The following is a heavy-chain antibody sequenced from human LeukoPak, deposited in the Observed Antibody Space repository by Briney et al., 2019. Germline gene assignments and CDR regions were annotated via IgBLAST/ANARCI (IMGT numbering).Heavy chain of an antibody. CDR2: IVVGGGNT. D-gene: IGHD4-17*01. CDR3: ATLQPVGDGDYDDY. CDR1: GFTFSNSA. V-gene: IGHV1-58*01. Sequence: ASVKVSCKASGFTFSNSAVQWVRQARGQRPEWIGWIVVGGGNTNYAQSLQGRLTITRDMSTGTAYIELSSLRAEDTAVYYCATLQPVGDGDYDDYWGQGTLVTVSS. J-gene: IGHJ4*02.